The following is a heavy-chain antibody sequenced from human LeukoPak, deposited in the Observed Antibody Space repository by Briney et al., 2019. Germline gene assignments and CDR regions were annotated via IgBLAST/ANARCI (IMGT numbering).Heavy chain of an antibody. Sequence: GGSLRLSCAASGFTFSSYSMNWVRQAPGKGLEWVSYISSSSSTIYYADSVKGRFTISRDNAKNSLYLQMNSLRAEDTAVYYCASLGGITMVRGVIIEGNDYWGQGTLVTVSS. J-gene: IGHJ4*02. CDR1: GFTFSSYS. CDR2: ISSSSSTI. D-gene: IGHD3-10*01. V-gene: IGHV3-48*04. CDR3: ASLGGITMVRGVIIEGNDY.